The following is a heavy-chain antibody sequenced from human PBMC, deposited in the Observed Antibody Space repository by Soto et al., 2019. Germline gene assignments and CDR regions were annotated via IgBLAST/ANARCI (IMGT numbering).Heavy chain of an antibody. D-gene: IGHD3-3*01. CDR1: GFTFSSYG. CDR3: AKVLRFLEWLWEDYYYGMDV. V-gene: IGHV3-30*18. J-gene: IGHJ6*04. CDR2: ISYDGSNK. Sequence: QVQLVESGGGVVQPGRSLRLSCAASGFTFSSYGMHWVRQAPGKGLEWVAVISYDGSNKYYADSVKGRFTISRDNSKNTLYRKMNSLRAEATAVYYCAKVLRFLEWLWEDYYYGMDVWGKGTTVTVSS.